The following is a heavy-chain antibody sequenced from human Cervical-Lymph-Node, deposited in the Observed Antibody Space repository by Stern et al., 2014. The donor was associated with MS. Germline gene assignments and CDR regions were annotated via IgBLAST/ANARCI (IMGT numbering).Heavy chain of an antibody. Sequence: VQLVQSGAEVKKPGASVKVSCKVSGYTLTELSMHRVRQAPGKGLEWMGGFDPEDGETIHAQKFQGRVTMTEDTSTDTAYMELSSLRSEDTAVYYCATDRDDFRSGYSAPTKGYGLDVWGQGTTVTVTS. CDR1: GYTLTELS. V-gene: IGHV1-24*01. J-gene: IGHJ6*02. D-gene: IGHD3-3*01. CDR3: ATDRDDFRSGYSAPTKGYGLDV. CDR2: FDPEDGET.